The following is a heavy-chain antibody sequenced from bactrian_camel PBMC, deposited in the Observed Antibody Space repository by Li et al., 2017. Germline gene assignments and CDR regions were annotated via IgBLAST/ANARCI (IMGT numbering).Heavy chain of an antibody. V-gene: IGHV3S31*01. CDR1: GYSGRVLC. J-gene: IGHJ4*01. D-gene: IGHD2*01. CDR2: TGSGTGMT. CDR3: NRHQPPQGGSCRVGYND. Sequence: DVQLVESGGGSVQAGGSLTLSCVASGYSGRVLCMGWFRQVPGKEREGVAAMFTGSGTGMTFYADSVKGRFTISRDKVKNITYLQMNSLKSEDTAMYYCNRHQPPQGGSCRVGYNDWGQGTQVTVS.